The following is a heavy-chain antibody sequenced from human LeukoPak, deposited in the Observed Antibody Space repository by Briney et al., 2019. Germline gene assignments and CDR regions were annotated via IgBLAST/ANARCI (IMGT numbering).Heavy chain of an antibody. J-gene: IGHJ6*02. D-gene: IGHD5-18*01. CDR3: ARDTAGMDV. CDR1: GFTFSSYW. Sequence: GSLLLSCAASGFTFSSYWTSWVRQAPGKGLEWVANIKQDGSEKYYVDSVKGRFTISRDNAKNSLYLQMNSLRAEDTAVFYCARDTAGMDVWGQGTTVTVSS. CDR2: IKQDGSEK. V-gene: IGHV3-7*01.